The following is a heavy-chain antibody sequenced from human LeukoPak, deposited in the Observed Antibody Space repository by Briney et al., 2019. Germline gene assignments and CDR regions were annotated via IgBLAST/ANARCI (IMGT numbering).Heavy chain of an antibody. CDR3: ARDLNVGYSSGLFDY. V-gene: IGHV3-7*01. Sequence: GGSLRLSCAASGFTFSSYWMSWVRQAPGKGLEWVANIKQDGSEKYYVDSVKGRFTISRDNAKNSLYLQMNSLRAEDTAVYYCARDLNVGYSSGLFDYWGQGTLVTVSS. J-gene: IGHJ4*02. CDR2: IKQDGSEK. CDR1: GFTFSSYW. D-gene: IGHD6-19*01.